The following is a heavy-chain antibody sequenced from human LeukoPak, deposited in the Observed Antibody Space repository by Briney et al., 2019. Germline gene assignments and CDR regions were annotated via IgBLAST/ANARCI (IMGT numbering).Heavy chain of an antibody. CDR2: ISWDGGST. CDR1: GLTFGDYT. Sequence: GGSLRLSCAASGLTFGDYTRHWVRQAPGKGLEWVSLISWDGGSTYYADSVNGRFTISRDNSKNSLYPQLNSLRTADPAFYSCEKETTATAAFAIWGKGPMVPVS. V-gene: IGHV3-43*01. CDR3: EKETTATAAFAI. D-gene: IGHD1/OR15-1a*01. J-gene: IGHJ3*02.